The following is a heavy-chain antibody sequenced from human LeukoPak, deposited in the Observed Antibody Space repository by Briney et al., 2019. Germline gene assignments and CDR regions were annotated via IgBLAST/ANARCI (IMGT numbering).Heavy chain of an antibody. CDR1: RGSLSSGSYY. CDR3: ARRGYFDY. V-gene: IGHV4-61*01. CDR2: IYYSGNT. J-gene: IGHJ4*02. D-gene: IGHD3-10*01. Sequence: SETLSLTCTVPRGSLSSGSYYWSWIRQPPGKGLEWIGNIYYSGNTNYNPSLKSRVTISVDTAKNQFSLKLSSVTAADTAVYYGARRGYFDYWGQGTLVTVSS.